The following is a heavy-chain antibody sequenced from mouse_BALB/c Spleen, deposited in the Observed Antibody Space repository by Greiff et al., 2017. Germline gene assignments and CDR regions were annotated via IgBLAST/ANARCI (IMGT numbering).Heavy chain of an antibody. Sequence: VQLKESGGGLVKPGGSLKLSCAASGFTFSSYAMSWVRQTPEKRLEWVATISSGGSYTYYPDSVKGRFTISRDNAKNTLYLQMSSLRSEDTAMYYCARQGAYWGQGTLVTVSA. CDR2: ISSGGSYT. J-gene: IGHJ3*01. CDR3: ARQGAY. CDR1: GFTFSSYA. V-gene: IGHV5-9-3*01.